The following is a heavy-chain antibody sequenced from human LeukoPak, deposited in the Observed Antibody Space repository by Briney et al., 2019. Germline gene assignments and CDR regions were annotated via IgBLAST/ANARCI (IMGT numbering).Heavy chain of an antibody. V-gene: IGHV3-7*01. CDR1: GFTFSSYE. Sequence: PGGSLRLSCAASGFTFSSYEMNWVRQAPGKGLEWVANIKQDGSEKYYVDSVKGRFTISRDNAKNSLYLQMNSPRAEDTAVYYCARFYGDYLDYWGQGTLVTVSS. CDR2: IKQDGSEK. CDR3: ARFYGDYLDY. J-gene: IGHJ4*02. D-gene: IGHD4-17*01.